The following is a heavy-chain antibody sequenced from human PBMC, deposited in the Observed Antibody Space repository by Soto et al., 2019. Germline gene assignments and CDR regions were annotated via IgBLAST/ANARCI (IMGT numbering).Heavy chain of an antibody. CDR2: ISSDSAYT. V-gene: IGHV3-11*06. Sequence: QVQLVQSGGGLVKPGESLKLSCAVSGFTLSNSYMTWIRQAPGKGLEWVAYISSDSAYTNYIDSVRGRFTISRDNAKNSLYLQTNSLRAEDTAVYYCATNIRLDHWGLGTLITVSS. CDR1: GFTLSNSY. D-gene: IGHD3-16*01. J-gene: IGHJ4*02. CDR3: ATNIRLDH.